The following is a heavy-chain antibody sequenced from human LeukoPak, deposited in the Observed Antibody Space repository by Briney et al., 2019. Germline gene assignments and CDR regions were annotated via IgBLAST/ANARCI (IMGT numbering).Heavy chain of an antibody. V-gene: IGHV4-31*03. J-gene: IGHJ4*02. D-gene: IGHD2-2*01. CDR3: VRDRYCSSTSCYYFDY. CDR1: GGSISSGGYY. Sequence: PSETLSLTCTVSGGSISSGGYYWSWIRQHPGKGLEWIGYIYYSGSTYYHPSLKSRVTISVDTSKNQFSLKLSSVTAGDTAVYYCVRDRYCSSTSCYYFDYWGQGTLVTVSS. CDR2: IYYSGST.